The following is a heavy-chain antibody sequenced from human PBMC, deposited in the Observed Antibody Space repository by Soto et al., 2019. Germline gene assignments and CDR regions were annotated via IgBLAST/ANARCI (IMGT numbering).Heavy chain of an antibody. CDR3: ARQLGSGTYHAFDY. Sequence: QLQLQESGPGLVKPSETLSLTCTVSGGSISSSSYYWGWIRQPPGEGLEWIGTIYYSGSTYYNPSLKSRVTISVDTSKNLFSLILSSVTAADTAVYYCARQLGSGTYHAFDYWGQGTLVTVSS. CDR2: IYYSGST. J-gene: IGHJ4*02. CDR1: GGSISSSSYY. D-gene: IGHD3-10*01. V-gene: IGHV4-39*01.